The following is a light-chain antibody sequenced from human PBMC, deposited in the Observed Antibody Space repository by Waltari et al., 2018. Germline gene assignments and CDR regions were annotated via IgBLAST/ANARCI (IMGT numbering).Light chain of an antibody. J-gene: IGLJ1*01. CDR2: NVN. CDR3: GSYRGSNIYV. Sequence: QSALTQPASVSGSPGQSITISCTGTSSDIGAYNFVSWYQQHPGKVPRVIIYNVNERPARIASRFAGSKSGNTASLTISGLQPDDEADYYCGSYRGSNIYVFGTGTKVTVL. V-gene: IGLV2-14*03. CDR1: SSDIGAYNF.